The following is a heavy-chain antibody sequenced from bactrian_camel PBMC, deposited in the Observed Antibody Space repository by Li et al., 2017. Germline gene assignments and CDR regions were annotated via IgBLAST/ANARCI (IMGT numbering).Heavy chain of an antibody. V-gene: IGHV3S63*01. Sequence: VQLVESGGGSVQAGGSLRLSCAADGGLCKGWFRQAPGKEREGVASFNTIDGTTAYAGSVKGRFTISHAEYMMYLQMNSLKPEDTGMYYCESSKPQGFALQVVAGGCWVSDAWGQGTQVTVS. J-gene: IGHJ4*01. CDR2: FNTIDGTT. D-gene: IGHD7*01. CDR1: GGLC. CDR3: ESSKPQGFALQVVAGGCWVSDA.